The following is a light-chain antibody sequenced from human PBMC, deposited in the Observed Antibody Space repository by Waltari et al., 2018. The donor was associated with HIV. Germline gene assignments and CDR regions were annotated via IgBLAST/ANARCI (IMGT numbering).Light chain of an antibody. CDR3: QSAASSGTYRV. CDR1: PLPNSY. J-gene: IGLJ2*01. Sequence: SYELPQPPSVSVSPGQTARITCPGDPLPNSYPFGYQQKTGQAPVVVIIKDTERPSGIPERFSGSTSGTTVTLTINGIQAEDEADYYCQSAASSGTYRVIGGGTKLTVL. CDR2: KDT. V-gene: IGLV3-25*03.